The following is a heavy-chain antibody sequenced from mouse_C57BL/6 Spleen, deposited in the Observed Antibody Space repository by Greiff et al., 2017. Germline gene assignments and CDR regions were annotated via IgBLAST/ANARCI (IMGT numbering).Heavy chain of an antibody. CDR3: VRHEGTGSFGY. CDR1: GFSFNTYA. Sequence: EVMLVESGGGLVQPKGSLKLSCAASGFSFNTYAMNWVRQAPGKGLEWVARIRSKSNNYATYYADSVKDRFTISRDDSESMLYLQMNNLKTEDTAMYYCVRHEGTGSFGYWGQGTTLTVSS. D-gene: IGHD4-1*01. V-gene: IGHV10-1*01. CDR2: IRSKSNNYAT. J-gene: IGHJ2*01.